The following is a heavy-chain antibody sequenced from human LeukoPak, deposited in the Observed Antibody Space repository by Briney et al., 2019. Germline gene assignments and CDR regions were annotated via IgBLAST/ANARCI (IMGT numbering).Heavy chain of an antibody. CDR2: INPNSGGT. J-gene: IGHJ4*02. D-gene: IGHD3-22*01. CDR1: GYTFTGYY. Sequence: ASVKVSCKASGYTFTGYYMHWVRQAPGQGFEWIGWINPNSGGTNYAQKFQGRVTMTRDTSISTAYMELSRLRSDDTAVYYCARYGSPYYYDSSGYYPFDYWGQGTLVTVSS. V-gene: IGHV1-2*02. CDR3: ARYGSPYYYDSSGYYPFDY.